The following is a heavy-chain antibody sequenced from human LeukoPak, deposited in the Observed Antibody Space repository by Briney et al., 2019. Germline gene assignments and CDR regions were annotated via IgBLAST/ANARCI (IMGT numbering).Heavy chain of an antibody. V-gene: IGHV3-48*01. CDR3: ARDNGSCTGGSCYRWFGT. CDR2: ISTGSVTR. CDR1: GFTFSSYS. J-gene: IGHJ4*02. D-gene: IGHD2-15*01. Sequence: PGGSLRLSCAASGFTFSSYSMSWVRQAPGKGLEWVSYISTGSVTRYYADSVKGRFTISRDDAKNSVSLQMNSLRVEDTAVYYCARDNGSCTGGSCYRWFGTWGQGTLFTV.